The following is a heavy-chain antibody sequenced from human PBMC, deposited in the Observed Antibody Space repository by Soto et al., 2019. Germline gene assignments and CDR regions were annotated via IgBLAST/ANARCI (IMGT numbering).Heavy chain of an antibody. Sequence: LSLTCAVSGGSISSGGYSWNWIRQPPGKGLEWIGNIYHSGSTYYNPSLKSRVTISVDRSKNQFSLNLSSVTAADTAVYYCARESLNDFWSGSGYFGMDVWGQGTTVTVSS. CDR2: IYHSGST. J-gene: IGHJ6*02. CDR3: ARESLNDFWSGSGYFGMDV. CDR1: GGSISSGGYS. D-gene: IGHD3-3*01. V-gene: IGHV4-30-2*01.